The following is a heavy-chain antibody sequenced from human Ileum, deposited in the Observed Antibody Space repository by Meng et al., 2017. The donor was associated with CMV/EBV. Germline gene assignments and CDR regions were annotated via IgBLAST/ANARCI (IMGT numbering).Heavy chain of an antibody. CDR3: ARQRGYCSGGSCYHFDY. J-gene: IGHJ4*02. V-gene: IGHV4-30-4*08. Sequence: QVQLQGSGPGLVKPSQSLSLTCTVSGGSISSGDYYWSWIRQPPGKGLEWIGYIYYSGSTYYNPSLKSRVTISVDTSKNQFSLKLSSVTAADTAVYYCARQRGYCSGGSCYHFDYWGQGTLVTVSS. CDR1: GGSISSGDYY. CDR2: IYYSGST. D-gene: IGHD2-15*01.